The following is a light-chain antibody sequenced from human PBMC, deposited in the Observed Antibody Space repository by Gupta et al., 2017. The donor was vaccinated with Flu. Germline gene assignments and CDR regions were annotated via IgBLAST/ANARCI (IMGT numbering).Light chain of an antibody. CDR1: QSVGSI. CDR3: QHAGT. CDR2: NAS. J-gene: IGKJ1*01. Sequence: EIVMTQSPATLSVSLGERVTLSCRASQSVGSILAWYQQRSGQSPRLLIYNASTKATGIPARFSGSGSGTEFTLTISSVQSEDIAVYYCQHAGTFGQGTKVEIK. V-gene: IGKV3-15*01.